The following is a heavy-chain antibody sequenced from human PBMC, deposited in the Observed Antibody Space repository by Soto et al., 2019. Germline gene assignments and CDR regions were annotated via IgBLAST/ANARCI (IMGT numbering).Heavy chain of an antibody. CDR1: GYTFTSYA. J-gene: IGHJ6*02. V-gene: IGHV1-3*01. CDR2: INAGNGNT. CDR3: AREYCGGDGSTTGYYYYGMDV. Sequence: ASVKVSCKASGYTFTSYAMHWVRQAPGQRLEWMGWINAGNGNTKYSQKFQGRVTITRDTSASTAYMELSSLRSEDTAVYYCAREYCGGDGSTTGYYYYGMDVWGQGTTVTVSS. D-gene: IGHD2-21*02.